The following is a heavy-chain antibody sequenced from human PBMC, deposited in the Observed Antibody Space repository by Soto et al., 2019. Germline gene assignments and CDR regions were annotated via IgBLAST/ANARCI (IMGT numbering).Heavy chain of an antibody. Sequence: GGSLRLSCAASGFTFTSYSMNWVRQAPGKGLQWVASISISSSYIYYADSLKGRFTISRDNAKNSLYLQMNSLRVEDTAVYYCARDRIPGDHWGQGTLVTVSS. J-gene: IGHJ4*02. CDR3: ARDRIPGDH. CDR1: GFTFTSYS. V-gene: IGHV3-21*01. CDR2: ISISSSYI.